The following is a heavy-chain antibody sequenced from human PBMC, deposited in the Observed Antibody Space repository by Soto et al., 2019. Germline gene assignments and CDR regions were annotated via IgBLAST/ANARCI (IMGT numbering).Heavy chain of an antibody. J-gene: IGHJ6*02. D-gene: IGHD1-26*01. CDR2: IYYSGST. V-gene: IGHV4-31*03. CDR3: ARERGDYYYYGMDV. CDR1: GGSISSGGYY. Sequence: SDTLSLTFTVSGGSISSGGYYWSWIRQHPGKGLEWIGYIYYSGSTYYNPSLKSRVTISVDTSKNQFSLKLSSVTAADTAVYYCARERGDYYYYGMDVWGQGTTVTVSS.